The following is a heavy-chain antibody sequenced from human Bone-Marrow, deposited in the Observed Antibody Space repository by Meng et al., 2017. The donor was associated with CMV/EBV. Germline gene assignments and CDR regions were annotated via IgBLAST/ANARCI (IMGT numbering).Heavy chain of an antibody. J-gene: IGHJ6*01. CDR2: IYPGDSDT. D-gene: IGHD5-24*01. Sequence: GESLKISCKGSGYSFTSYWIGWVRQMPGKGLEWMGIIYPGDSDTRYSPSFQGQVTISADKSISTAYLQWSSLKAPDTAMYYCARQRWTSYYYYGMDVWGQGTTVTGSS. V-gene: IGHV5-51*01. CDR3: ARQRWTSYYYYGMDV. CDR1: GYSFTSYW.